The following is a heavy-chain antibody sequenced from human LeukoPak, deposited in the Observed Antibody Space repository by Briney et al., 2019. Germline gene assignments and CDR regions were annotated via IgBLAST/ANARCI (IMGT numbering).Heavy chain of an antibody. CDR1: GYTLTELS. CDR3: ATENWGSSGFDAFDI. CDR2: FDPEDGET. J-gene: IGHJ3*02. D-gene: IGHD6-19*01. V-gene: IGHV1-24*01. Sequence: GASVTVSCKVSGYTLTELSMHWVRQAPGKELEWMGGFDPEDGETIYAQKFQGRVTMTEDTSTDTAYMDLSSLRSEDTAVYYCATENWGSSGFDAFDIWGQGTMVTVSS.